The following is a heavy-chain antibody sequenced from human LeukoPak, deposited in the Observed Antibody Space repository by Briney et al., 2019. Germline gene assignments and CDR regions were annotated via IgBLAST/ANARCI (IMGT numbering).Heavy chain of an antibody. CDR3: ARDGGYYHNDAFDI. Sequence: GSLRLSCAAPGFTFSSYAMSWVRQPPGKGLEWIGEINHSGSTNYNPSLKSRVTISVDTSKNQFSLKLSSVTAADTAVYYCARDGGYYHNDAFDIWGQGTMVTVSS. CDR1: GFTFSSYA. J-gene: IGHJ3*02. D-gene: IGHD3-22*01. V-gene: IGHV4-34*01. CDR2: INHSGST.